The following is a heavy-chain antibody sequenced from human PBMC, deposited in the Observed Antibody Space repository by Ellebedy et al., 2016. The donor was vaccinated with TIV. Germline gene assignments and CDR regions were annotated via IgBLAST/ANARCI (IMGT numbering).Heavy chain of an antibody. CDR2: INHSGST. CDR3: ARGYRGSGYFDL. D-gene: IGHD1-14*01. V-gene: IGHV4-34*01. CDR1: GGSFSGYY. J-gene: IGHJ2*01. Sequence: MPSETLSLTCAVYGGSFSGYYWSWIRKPPGKGLEWIGEINHSGSTNYNPSLTSRVTISVDTSKNQFSLKLSSVTAADTAVYYCARGYRGSGYFDLWGRGTLVTVSS.